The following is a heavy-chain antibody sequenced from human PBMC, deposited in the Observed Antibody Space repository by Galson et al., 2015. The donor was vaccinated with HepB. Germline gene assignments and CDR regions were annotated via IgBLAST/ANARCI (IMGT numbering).Heavy chain of an antibody. CDR2: IKQDGSEK. V-gene: IGHV3-7*03. CDR3: ARGMVPANEMRGMALDI. J-gene: IGHJ3*02. Sequence: SLRLSCAASGFTFSSYWMSWVRQAPGKGLEWVANIKQDGSEKYYVDSVKGRFTISRDNAKNSLYLQMNSLRAEDTAVYYCARGMVPANEMRGMALDIWGQGTMVTVSS. D-gene: IGHD2-2*01. CDR1: GFTFSSYW.